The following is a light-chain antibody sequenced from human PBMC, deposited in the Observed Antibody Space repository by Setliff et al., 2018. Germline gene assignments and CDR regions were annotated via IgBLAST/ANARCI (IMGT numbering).Light chain of an antibody. CDR3: SSYASSSIPYV. V-gene: IGLV2-14*01. J-gene: IGLJ1*01. CDR2: DVS. CDR1: SSDVGAYDY. Sequence: QSVLAQPASVSGSPGQSIAISCTGTSSDVGAYDYVSWYQQHPDRAPKLMIYDVSKRPSGVSNRFSGSKSGNTASLTISGLQPEDEADYYCSSYASSSIPYVFGSGTKVTVL.